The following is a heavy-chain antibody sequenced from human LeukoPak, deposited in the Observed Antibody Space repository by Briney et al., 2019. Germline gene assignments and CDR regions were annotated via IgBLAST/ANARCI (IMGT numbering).Heavy chain of an antibody. CDR2: ISYDGSNK. V-gene: IGHV3-30*04. Sequence: GGSLRLSCAAPGFTFRSYAMYWVRPAPGRGLGWVAVISYDGSNKYYADSVKGRFTISRDNSKNTLYLQMNSLRAEDTAVYYCARDGDFDYGMDVWGKGTTVTVSS. CDR1: GFTFRSYA. CDR3: ARDGDFDYGMDV. J-gene: IGHJ6*04. D-gene: IGHD7-27*01.